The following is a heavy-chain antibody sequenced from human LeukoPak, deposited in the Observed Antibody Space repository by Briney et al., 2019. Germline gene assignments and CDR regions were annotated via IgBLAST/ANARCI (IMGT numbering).Heavy chain of an antibody. D-gene: IGHD4/OR15-4a*01. CDR2: IYYSGST. CDR3: ARQVAGSSVLFDI. J-gene: IGHJ3*02. V-gene: IGHV4-59*08. CDR1: GGSISSYY. Sequence: SETQSLTRTVSGGSISSYYWSWIRQPPGKGLEWIGYIYYSGSTNYNPSLKSRVTISVDTSKNQFSLKLSSVTAADTAVYYCARQVAGSSVLFDIWGQGTMVTVSS.